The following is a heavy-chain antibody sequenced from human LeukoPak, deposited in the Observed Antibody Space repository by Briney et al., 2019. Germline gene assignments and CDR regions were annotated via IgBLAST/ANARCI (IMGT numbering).Heavy chain of an antibody. J-gene: IGHJ4*02. V-gene: IGHV1-2*02. CDR1: GYTFTGYY. CDR2: INPNSGGT. Sequence: GASVKVSCKASGYTFTGYYMHWVRQAPGQGLEWMGWINPNSGGTNYAQKFQGRVTMTRDTSISTAYMELSRLRSDDTAVYYCARGTDDYIVATTSFEYWGQGTLVTVSS. CDR3: ARGTDDYIVATTSFEY. D-gene: IGHD5-12*01.